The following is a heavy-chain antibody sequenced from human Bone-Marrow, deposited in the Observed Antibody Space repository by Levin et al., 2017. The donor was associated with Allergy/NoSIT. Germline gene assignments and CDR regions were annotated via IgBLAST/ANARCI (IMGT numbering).Heavy chain of an antibody. CDR3: ARDRENRFVESAGVFDG. Sequence: GGSLRLSCAASGFAFSNYVMHWVRQAPGKGLEWVAVISSDGVNKYYGDSVKGRITVSRDNSKNTLYLQMDGLRAEDTAVYYCARDRENRFVESAGVFDGSGQGTMVTVSS. V-gene: IGHV3-30*03. CDR1: GFAFSNYV. J-gene: IGHJ3*01. CDR2: ISSDGVNK. D-gene: IGHD3-10*01.